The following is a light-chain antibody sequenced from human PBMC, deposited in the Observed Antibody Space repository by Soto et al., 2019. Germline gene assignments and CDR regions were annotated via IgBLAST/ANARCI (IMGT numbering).Light chain of an antibody. Sequence: QPVLTQPPSVSAAPGQRVTISCSGSSSNIGNNYVSWYQQLPGTAPKLLIYDNNKRPSGIPDRFSGSKSGASATLGITGLQTGDEADYHCETWDSSLSAVVFGGGTKLTVL. V-gene: IGLV1-51*01. CDR3: ETWDSSLSAVV. J-gene: IGLJ2*01. CDR1: SSNIGNNY. CDR2: DNN.